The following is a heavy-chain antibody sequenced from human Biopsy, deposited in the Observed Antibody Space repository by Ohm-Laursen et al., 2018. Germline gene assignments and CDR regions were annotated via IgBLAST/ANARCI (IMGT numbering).Heavy chain of an antibody. J-gene: IGHJ4*02. CDR1: SGSISSYY. CDR3: ATTTMDTSGWYGNYFDS. CDR2: ISYSGNT. V-gene: IGHV4-59*08. Sequence: SETLSLTCTVSSGSISSYYWSWIRQPPGKGLEWIGYISYSGNTNYNPSLKSRVPMSVDTSKNQFSLKVYSVTAADTAIYYCATTTMDTSGWYGNYFDSWGQGALVTVSS. D-gene: IGHD6-19*01.